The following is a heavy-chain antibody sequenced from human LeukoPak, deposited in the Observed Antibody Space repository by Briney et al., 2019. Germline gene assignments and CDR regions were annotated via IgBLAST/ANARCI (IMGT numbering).Heavy chain of an antibody. CDR1: GFTFSSYG. Sequence: GGSLRLSCAASGFTFSSYGMQWVRQAPGKGLEWVAIISYDGSTKYYGDSVRGRFTVSRDNAKNSLYLQMNSLRAEDTAVYYCAREARNYYDSSGYYLHDAFDIWGQGTMVTVSS. J-gene: IGHJ3*02. CDR3: AREARNYYDSSGYYLHDAFDI. CDR2: ISYDGSTK. D-gene: IGHD3-22*01. V-gene: IGHV3-30*03.